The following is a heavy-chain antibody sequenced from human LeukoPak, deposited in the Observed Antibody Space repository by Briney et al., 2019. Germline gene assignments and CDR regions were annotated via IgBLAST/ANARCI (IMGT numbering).Heavy chain of an antibody. J-gene: IGHJ4*02. V-gene: IGHV4-39*01. CDR2: IYYSGST. Sequence: SETLSLTCTVSGGSISSSSYYWGWIRQPPGKGLEWIGSIYYSGSTYYNPSLKSRVTISVDTSKNQFSLKPSSVTAADTAVYYCATQEWLAHFDYWGQGTLVTVSS. D-gene: IGHD6-19*01. CDR1: GGSISSSSYY. CDR3: ATQEWLAHFDY.